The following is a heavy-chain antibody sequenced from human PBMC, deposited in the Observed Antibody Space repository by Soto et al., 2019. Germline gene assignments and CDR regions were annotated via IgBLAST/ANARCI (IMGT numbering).Heavy chain of an antibody. CDR1: GFTVSSNY. CDR2: IYSGGST. V-gene: IGHV3-66*01. CDR3: ARVKDTMVRGVIRTQYGMDV. J-gene: IGHJ6*02. D-gene: IGHD3-10*01. Sequence: GGSLRLSCAASGFTVSSNYMSWVRQAPGKGLEWVSVIYSGGSTYYADSVKGRFTISRDNSKNTLYLQMNSLRAEDTAVYYCARVKDTMVRGVIRTQYGMDVWGQGTTVTVSS.